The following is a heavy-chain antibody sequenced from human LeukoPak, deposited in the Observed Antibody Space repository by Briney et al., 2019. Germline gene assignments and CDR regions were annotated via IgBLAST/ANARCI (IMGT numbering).Heavy chain of an antibody. CDR3: ARAWVIERYCSSTSCYFWFDP. Sequence: SVKVSCKASGGTFSSYAISWVRQAPGQGLEWMGGIIPIFGTANYAQKFQGRVTITADESTSTAYMELRSLRSDDTAVYYCARAWVIERYCSSTSCYFWFDPWGQGTLVTVSS. D-gene: IGHD2-2*01. CDR2: IIPIFGTA. J-gene: IGHJ5*02. V-gene: IGHV1-69*13. CDR1: GGTFSSYA.